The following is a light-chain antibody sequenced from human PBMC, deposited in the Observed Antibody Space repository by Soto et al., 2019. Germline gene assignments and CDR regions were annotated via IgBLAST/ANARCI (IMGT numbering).Light chain of an antibody. V-gene: IGKV3-15*01. Sequence: ETVMTQSPATLSVFPGERATLSCRASQSVSDNLAWYQQKPGQAPRLLIYGASTRATGIPARFSGSGSETDFTLTISSLQSEDFAVYYCQRYKNWLPVTLGAGTKVDIK. CDR2: GAS. J-gene: IGKJ4*01. CDR1: QSVSDN. CDR3: QRYKNWLPVT.